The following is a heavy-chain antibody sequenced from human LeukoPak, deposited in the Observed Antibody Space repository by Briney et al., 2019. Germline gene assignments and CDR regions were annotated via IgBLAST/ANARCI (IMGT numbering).Heavy chain of an antibody. CDR2: ISRSGGTT. J-gene: IGHJ6*03. Sequence: GGSLRLSCAASGFTFSSYDMTWVRQTPGKGLEWVSLISRSGGTTYYADSVKGRFTISRDNSKNTLYLQMNSLRAEDTAEYYCAKRGGTESFYYYYYMDVWGEGTTVTVSS. CDR1: GFTFSSYD. V-gene: IGHV3-23*01. D-gene: IGHD2-15*01. CDR3: AKRGGTESFYYYYYMDV.